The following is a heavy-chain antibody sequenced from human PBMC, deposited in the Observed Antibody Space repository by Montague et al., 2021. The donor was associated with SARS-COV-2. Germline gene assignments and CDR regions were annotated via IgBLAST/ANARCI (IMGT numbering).Heavy chain of an antibody. V-gene: IGHV4-59*08. D-gene: IGHD4-11*01. CDR3: ARHLRVTTVTSHMYHYAMDV. CDR2: IYYSGGT. J-gene: IGHJ6*02. Sequence: SETLSLTCSVSGDSISNYSWSWIRQSPGKGLEWIGYIYYSGGTNYNPSLTSRVTISVDTSKNQVSPKLTSVTAADTAVYYCARHLRVTTVTSHMYHYAMDVWGQGTTVTVSS. CDR1: GDSISNYS.